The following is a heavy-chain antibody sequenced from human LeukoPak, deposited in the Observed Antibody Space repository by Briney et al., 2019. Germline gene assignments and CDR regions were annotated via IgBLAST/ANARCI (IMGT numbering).Heavy chain of an antibody. CDR2: ISSSSSYI. D-gene: IGHD5-12*01. CDR1: GFTFSSYS. CDR3: ARGGVIVADFDY. Sequence: GGSLRLSCAASGFTFSSYSMNGVRQAPGKGLEWVSSISSSSSYIYYADSVKGRFTISRDNAKNSLYLQMNSLRAEDTAVYYCARGGVIVADFDYWGQGTLVTVSS. V-gene: IGHV3-21*01. J-gene: IGHJ4*02.